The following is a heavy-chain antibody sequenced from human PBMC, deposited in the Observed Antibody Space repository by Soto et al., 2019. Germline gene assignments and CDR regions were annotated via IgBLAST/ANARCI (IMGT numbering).Heavy chain of an antibody. CDR2: ISSSSSYI. CDR1: GFTFSSYS. Sequence: EVQLVESGGGLVKPGGSLRLSCAASGFTFSSYSMNWVRQAPRKGLEWVSSISSSSSYIYYADSVKGRFTISRDNAKNSLYLQMNSLRAEDTAVYYCARPLGVNSGFDYWGQGTLVTVSS. CDR3: ARPLGVNSGFDY. J-gene: IGHJ4*02. D-gene: IGHD3-16*01. V-gene: IGHV3-21*01.